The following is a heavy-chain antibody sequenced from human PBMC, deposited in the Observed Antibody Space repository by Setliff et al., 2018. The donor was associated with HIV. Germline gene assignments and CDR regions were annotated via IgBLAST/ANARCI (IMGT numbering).Heavy chain of an antibody. CDR1: GFTVSTNY. CDR3: AALKGYSYGRGCFDP. V-gene: IGHV3-53*01. D-gene: IGHD5-18*01. J-gene: IGHJ5*02. Sequence: LKISCAASGFTVSTNYMSWVRQAPGKGLEWVSIIYTGGSTYYADSVKGRFTISRDNSKNTVFLQMNSLRGEDTAVYYCAALKGYSYGRGCFDPWGQGTLVTVSS. CDR2: IYTGGST.